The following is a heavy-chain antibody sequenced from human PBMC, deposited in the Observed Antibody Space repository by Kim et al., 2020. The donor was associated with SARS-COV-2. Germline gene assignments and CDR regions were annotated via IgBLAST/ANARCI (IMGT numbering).Heavy chain of an antibody. V-gene: IGHV3-30*18. Sequence: GGSLRLSCAASGFTFSSYGMHWVRQAPGKGLEWVAVISYDGSNKYYADSVKGRFTISRDNSKNTLYLQMNSLRAEDTVVYYCAKEYDFWSGYYNIFNWGQGTLVTVSS. CDR3: AKEYDFWSGYYNIFN. J-gene: IGHJ4*02. CDR1: GFTFSSYG. D-gene: IGHD3-3*01. CDR2: ISYDGSNK.